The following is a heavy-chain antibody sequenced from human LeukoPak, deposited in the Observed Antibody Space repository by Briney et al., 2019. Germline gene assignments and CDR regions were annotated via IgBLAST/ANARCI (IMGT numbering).Heavy chain of an antibody. J-gene: IGHJ4*02. CDR3: ARARILTGYYIYGY. CDR1: GYTFTSYD. Sequence: ASVKVSCKASGYTFTSYDINWVRQATGQRLEWMGWMNPNSGNTGYAQKFQGRVAMTRNTSLSTAYMELSSLRSEDTAVYYCARARILTGYYIYGYWGQGTLVTVSS. CDR2: MNPNSGNT. V-gene: IGHV1-8*01. D-gene: IGHD3-9*01.